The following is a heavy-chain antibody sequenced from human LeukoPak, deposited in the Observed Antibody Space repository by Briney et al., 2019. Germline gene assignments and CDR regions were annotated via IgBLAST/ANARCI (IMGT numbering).Heavy chain of an antibody. CDR1: GFTFGDYA. J-gene: IGHJ4*02. CDR3: TRDLRNNYYGSGRTDY. D-gene: IGHD3-10*01. V-gene: IGHV3-49*03. CDR2: IRSKAYGGTT. Sequence: PGRSLRLSCTASGFTFGDYAMSWFRQAPGKGLEWVGFIRSKAYGGTTEYAASVKGRFTISRDDSKSIAYLQMNSLKTEDTAVYYCTRDLRNNYYGSGRTDYWGQGTLVTVSS.